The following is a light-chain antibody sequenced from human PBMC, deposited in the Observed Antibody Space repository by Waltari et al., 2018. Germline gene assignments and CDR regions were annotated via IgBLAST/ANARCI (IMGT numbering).Light chain of an antibody. J-gene: IGKJ4*01. V-gene: IGKV1-5*03. CDR3: QQYNSYSLT. CDR2: KAS. Sequence: DIQMTQSPSTLSASVGARVTITCRASQSISSWLAWYQQKPWKAPKLLIYKASSLESGVPSRFSGSGSGTEFTLTISSLQPDDFATYYCQQYNSYSLTFGGGTKVEIK. CDR1: QSISSW.